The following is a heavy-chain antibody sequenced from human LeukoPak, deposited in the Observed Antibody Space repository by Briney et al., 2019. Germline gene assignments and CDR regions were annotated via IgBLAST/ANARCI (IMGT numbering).Heavy chain of an antibody. Sequence: SETLSLTCAVYGGSIRGYWWSWIRQPPGKGLEWIGSIYHSGSTDYNPSLKSRVTISVDTSKNQFSLKLRSVTAADTAVYYCARDQAYCGGDCYFDFWGQGTLVTVSS. D-gene: IGHD2-21*02. CDR1: GGSIRGYW. CDR3: ARDQAYCGGDCYFDF. V-gene: IGHV4-34*01. CDR2: IYHSGST. J-gene: IGHJ4*02.